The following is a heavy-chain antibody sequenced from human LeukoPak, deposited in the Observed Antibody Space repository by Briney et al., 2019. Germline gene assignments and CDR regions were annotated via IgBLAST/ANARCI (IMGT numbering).Heavy chain of an antibody. V-gene: IGHV3-23*01. D-gene: IGHD2-2*01. J-gene: IGHJ4*02. CDR1: EFTFSSYA. Sequence: GGSLRLSCAASEFTFSSYAMSWVRQAPGKGLEWVSAISDSGGSTYYADSVKGRFTISRDTSKNTVYLQMNSLRAEDTAVYYCAKDRRACSSSSCYYRFDYWGQGTLVTVSS. CDR2: ISDSGGST. CDR3: AKDRRACSSSSCYYRFDY.